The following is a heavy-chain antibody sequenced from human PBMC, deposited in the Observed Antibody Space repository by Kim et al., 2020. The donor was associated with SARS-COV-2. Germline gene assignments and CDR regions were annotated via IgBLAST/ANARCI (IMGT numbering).Heavy chain of an antibody. D-gene: IGHD3-16*01. CDR1: GGSISRNY. CDR3: AWSLAPYYFDV. V-gene: IGHV4-59*13. J-gene: IGHJ2*01. CDR2: VYYSGST. Sequence: SETLSLTCSASGGSISRNYWSWIRQRQGKALEWIGHVYYSGSTNYNSSLKSRVTISVDTSTTQFSLRLTSVTAADTAVSYCAWSLAPYYFDVGWGGNLVT.